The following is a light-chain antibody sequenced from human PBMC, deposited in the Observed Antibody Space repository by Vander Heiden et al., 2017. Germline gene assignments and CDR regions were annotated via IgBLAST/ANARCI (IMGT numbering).Light chain of an antibody. Sequence: QSALNQPASASGSPGHSITISCTGTSSDVGGYNYVSCYQQHPGKAPKLMIYDVSNRPSGVSNRFSGSKSGNTASLTISGLQAEDEADYYCSSYTSSSTRVFGGGTKLTVL. J-gene: IGLJ2*01. V-gene: IGLV2-14*03. CDR3: SSYTSSSTRV. CDR2: DVS. CDR1: SSDVGGYNY.